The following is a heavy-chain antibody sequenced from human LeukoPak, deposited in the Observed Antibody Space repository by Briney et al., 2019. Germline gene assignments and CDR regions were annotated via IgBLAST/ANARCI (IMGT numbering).Heavy chain of an antibody. Sequence: ASVKVSCKASGYTFTSYGISWVRQAPGQGLEWMGRISAYNGNTNYAQKLQGRVTMTTDTSTSTAYMELRSLRSDDTAVYYCAREVEYYDSSGYQNWFDPWGQGTLVTVTS. CDR2: ISAYNGNT. D-gene: IGHD3-22*01. J-gene: IGHJ5*02. CDR3: AREVEYYDSSGYQNWFDP. V-gene: IGHV1-18*01. CDR1: GYTFTSYG.